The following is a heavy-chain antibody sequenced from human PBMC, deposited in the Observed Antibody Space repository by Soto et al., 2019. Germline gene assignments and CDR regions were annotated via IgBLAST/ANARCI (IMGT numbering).Heavy chain of an antibody. Sequence: QVQLVQSGAEVKKPGSSVKVSCKASGGTFSSYAISWVRQAPGQGLEWMGGIIPIFGTANYAQKFQDRVTITADESTRTAYMELSSLRSEDTSVYYCARDVGIAAADVPKFDPWGHGTLVTVSS. J-gene: IGHJ5*02. V-gene: IGHV1-69*01. D-gene: IGHD6-13*01. CDR3: ARDVGIAAADVPKFDP. CDR2: IIPIFGTA. CDR1: GGTFSSYA.